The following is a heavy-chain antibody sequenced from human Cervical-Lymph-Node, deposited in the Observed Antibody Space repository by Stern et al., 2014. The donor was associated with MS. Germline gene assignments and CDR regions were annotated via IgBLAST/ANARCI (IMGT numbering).Heavy chain of an antibody. J-gene: IGHJ5*02. CDR2: INPNSGGP. CDR1: GYTFTGYY. Sequence: QLVQSGAEVKKPGASVKVSCKASGYTFTGYYMHWVRQAPGQGLEWMGRINPNSGGPNYAQKFQGRVTMTRDTSISTAYMELSRLRSDDTAVYYCARSFPGIAVGGGWFDPWGQGTLVTVSS. D-gene: IGHD6-19*01. CDR3: ARSFPGIAVGGGWFDP. V-gene: IGHV1-2*06.